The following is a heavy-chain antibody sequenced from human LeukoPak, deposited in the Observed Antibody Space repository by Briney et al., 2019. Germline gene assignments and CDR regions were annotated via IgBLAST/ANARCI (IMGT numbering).Heavy chain of an antibody. CDR2: ISRSSTTI. D-gene: IGHD3-10*02. J-gene: IGHJ6*04. V-gene: IGHV3-48*01. CDR1: GFTFSSYS. CDR3: AELGITMIGGV. Sequence: PGGSLRLSCAASGFTFSSYSMNWVRQAPGKGLEWVSQISRSSTTIYYADSVKGRFIISRDNDKNSLYLQMNRLRAEDTAVYYCAELGITMIGGVWGKGTTVTISS.